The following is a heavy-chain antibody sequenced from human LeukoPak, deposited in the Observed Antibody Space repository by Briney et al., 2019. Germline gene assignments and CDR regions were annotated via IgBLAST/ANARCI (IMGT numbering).Heavy chain of an antibody. V-gene: IGHV3-53*01. Sequence: PGGSLRLSCAASGFTVSSNYMSWVRQGPGKGLEWVALTYNDGGTHYTDSVKGRFTISRDTSRNTLFLQMNSLRVEDSAMYYCVKRLTLGDLSIKGAFALWGQGTMVTVAS. J-gene: IGHJ3*01. D-gene: IGHD3-16*02. CDR1: GFTVSSNY. CDR3: VKRLTLGDLSIKGAFAL. CDR2: TYNDGGT.